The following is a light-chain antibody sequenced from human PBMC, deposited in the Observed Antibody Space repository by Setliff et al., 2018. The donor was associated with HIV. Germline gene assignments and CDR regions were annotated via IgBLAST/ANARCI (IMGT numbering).Light chain of an antibody. CDR1: SGSIANNY. V-gene: IGLV6-57*01. Sequence: NFMLTQPHSVSESPGETVTISCTRSSGSIANNYVQWYQQRPGSSPTTVIYQHNQRPSEVPDRISGSIDSSSNSASLTISGLRTEDEADYYCQSYDNNNYVFGTGTKVTVL. CDR2: QHN. J-gene: IGLJ1*01. CDR3: QSYDNNNYV.